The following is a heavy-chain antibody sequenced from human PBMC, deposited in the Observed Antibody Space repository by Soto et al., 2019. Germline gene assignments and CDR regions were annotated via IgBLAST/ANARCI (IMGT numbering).Heavy chain of an antibody. V-gene: IGHV3-23*01. CDR3: AKNQGVELVPLATVDWFDP. Sequence: QAPGKGLEWISSISGGGFKKYYADSVKGRFTISRDNSKSTVYLELNNLSAEDTAVYHCAKNQGVELVPLATVDWFDPWGQGSVVTVS. J-gene: IGHJ5*02. D-gene: IGHD1-26*01. CDR2: ISGGGFKK.